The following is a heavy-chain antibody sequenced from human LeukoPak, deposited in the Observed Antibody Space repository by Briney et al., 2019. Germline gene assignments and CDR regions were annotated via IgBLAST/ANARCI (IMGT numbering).Heavy chain of an antibody. CDR3: ARDQGATAALDY. CDR1: GSTLTELS. Sequence: SVKVSCKVSGSTLTELSMHWVRQAPGKGLEWMGGIIPIFGTANYAQKFQGRVTITTDESTSTAYMELSSLRSEDTAVYYCARDQGATAALDYWGQGTLVTVSS. V-gene: IGHV1-69*05. CDR2: IIPIFGTA. D-gene: IGHD6-13*01. J-gene: IGHJ4*02.